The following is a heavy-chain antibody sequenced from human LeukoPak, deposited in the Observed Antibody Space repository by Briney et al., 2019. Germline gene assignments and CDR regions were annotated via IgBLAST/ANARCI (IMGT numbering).Heavy chain of an antibody. Sequence: SGTLSLTCAVSGGSISSSNWWSWVRQPPGKGLEWIGEIYHSGSTNYNPSLKSRVTISVDKSKNQFSLKLSSVTAADTAVYYCAREGQWPVKGMGNWFDPWGQGTLVTVSS. D-gene: IGHD6-19*01. CDR1: GGSISSSNW. CDR3: AREGQWPVKGMGNWFDP. V-gene: IGHV4-4*02. J-gene: IGHJ5*02. CDR2: IYHSGST.